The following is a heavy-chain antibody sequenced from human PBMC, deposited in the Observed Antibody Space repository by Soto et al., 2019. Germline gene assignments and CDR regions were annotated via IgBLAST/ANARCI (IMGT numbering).Heavy chain of an antibody. CDR2: ISAYNGNT. J-gene: IGHJ4*02. CDR1: GYTFTSYC. V-gene: IGHV1-18*04. Sequence: VASVQVSCTASGYTFTSYCIRWVRQAPGQGLEWMGWISAYNGNTNYAQKLQGRVTMTTDTSTSTAYMELRSLRSDDTAVYYCARDHGRAEPAPRLADSGQGPMVTVSS. D-gene: IGHD2-21*01. CDR3: ARDHGRAEPAPRLAD.